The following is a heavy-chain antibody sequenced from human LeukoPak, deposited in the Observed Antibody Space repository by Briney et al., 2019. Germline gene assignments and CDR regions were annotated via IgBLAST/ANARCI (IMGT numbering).Heavy chain of an antibody. CDR3: ARHVGYGDYLPGNYYMDV. D-gene: IGHD4-17*01. V-gene: IGHV4-39*01. Sequence: SETLSLTCTVSGGSISSSSYYWGWIRQPPGKGLEWIGSIYYSGSTYYNPSLKSRVTISVDTSKNQFSLKLSSVTAADTAVYYCARHVGYGDYLPGNYYMDVWGKGTTVTISS. CDR2: IYYSGST. J-gene: IGHJ6*03. CDR1: GGSISSSSYY.